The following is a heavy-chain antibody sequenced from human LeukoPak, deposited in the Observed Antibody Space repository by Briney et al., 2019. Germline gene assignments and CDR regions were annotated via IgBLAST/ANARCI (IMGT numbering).Heavy chain of an antibody. CDR1: GFPFSTYA. J-gene: IGHJ4*02. Sequence: GGSLRLSCAASGFPFSTYAMSWVRQAPGKGLEWVADIGNSGNDIYYTDSVKARFTISRDNAKNSLYLQMNSLRVEDTAVYYCARVDYCSGGRCYTAGYWGQGTLVTVSS. CDR3: ARVDYCSGGRCYTAGY. D-gene: IGHD2-15*01. CDR2: IGNSGNDI. V-gene: IGHV3-11*01.